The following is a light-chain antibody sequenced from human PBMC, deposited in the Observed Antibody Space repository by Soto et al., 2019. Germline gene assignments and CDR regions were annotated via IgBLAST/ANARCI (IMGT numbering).Light chain of an antibody. V-gene: IGLV2-14*01. CDR3: SSFTSSTTLYV. Sequence: QSALTQPASVSGSPGQSITISCTGISSDVGGYNYVSWYQQHPGKAPKLMIYEDNKRPSGVSNRFSGSKFGSTASLTISGLLAEDEADYYCSSFTSSTTLYVFGTGTKVTVL. CDR2: EDN. CDR1: SSDVGGYNY. J-gene: IGLJ1*01.